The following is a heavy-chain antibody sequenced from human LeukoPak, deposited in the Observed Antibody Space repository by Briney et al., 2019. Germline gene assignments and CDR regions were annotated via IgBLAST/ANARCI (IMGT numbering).Heavy chain of an antibody. V-gene: IGHV4-34*01. D-gene: IGHD1-26*01. CDR2: INHSGST. CDR1: GGSFSGYY. J-gene: IGHJ4*02. Sequence: SETLSLTCAVYGGSFSGYYWSWIRQPPGKGLEWIGEINHSGSTNYNPSLKSRVTISVDTSKNQFSLKLSSVTAADTAVYHCVRVNSGSFYIDYWGQGTLVTVSS. CDR3: VRVNSGSFYIDY.